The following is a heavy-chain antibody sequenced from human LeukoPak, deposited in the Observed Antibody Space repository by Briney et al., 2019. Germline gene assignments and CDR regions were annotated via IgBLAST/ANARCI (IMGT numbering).Heavy chain of an antibody. CDR3: AKHWPSYYYDSSGYTRDG. D-gene: IGHD3-22*01. V-gene: IGHV3-23*01. Sequence: GGSLRLSCAASGFTFSSYAMSWVRQAPGKGLEWVSAISGSGGSTYYADSMKGRFTISRDNSKNTLYLQMNSLRAEDTAVYYCAKHWPSYYYDSSGYTRDGWGQGTLVTVSS. J-gene: IGHJ4*02. CDR1: GFTFSSYA. CDR2: ISGSGGST.